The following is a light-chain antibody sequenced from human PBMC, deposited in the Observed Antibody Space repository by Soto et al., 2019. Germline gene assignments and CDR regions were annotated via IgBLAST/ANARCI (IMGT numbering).Light chain of an antibody. CDR3: QQNGDSPMYT. CDR1: QSVSGNY. Sequence: IVLTQSPGTLSLSLGERATLSCRASQSVSGNYVAWYQQKPGQPPRLLIYGASRRAIGIPNRFSGSGSTTDFTLTSTTLESEDFAVYCCQQNGDSPMYTFGPGTKVDIK. CDR2: GAS. J-gene: IGKJ3*01. V-gene: IGKV3-20*01.